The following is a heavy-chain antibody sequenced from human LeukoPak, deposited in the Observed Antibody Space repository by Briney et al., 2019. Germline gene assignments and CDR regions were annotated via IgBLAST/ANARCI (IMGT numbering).Heavy chain of an antibody. CDR1: GGTFSSYA. CDR3: EAMVTRAAYVIDY. V-gene: IGHV1-69*13. Sequence: SVKVSCKASGGTFSSYAISWVRQAPGQGLEWMGGIIPIFGTANYAQKFQGRVTITADESTSTAYMGLSSLRSEDTAVYYCEAMVTRAAYVIDYWGQGTLVTVSS. J-gene: IGHJ4*02. CDR2: IIPIFGTA. D-gene: IGHD5-18*01.